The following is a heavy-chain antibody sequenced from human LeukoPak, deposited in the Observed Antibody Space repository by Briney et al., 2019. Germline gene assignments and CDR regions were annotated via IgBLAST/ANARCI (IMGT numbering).Heavy chain of an antibody. CDR2: IYSGGRT. V-gene: IGHV3-53*04. Sequence: GGSLRLSCAASGFTVSSNYMSWVRQAPGKGLEWVSVIYSGGRTYYADSVKGRFTISSHNSKNTLYLQMNRLRAEDTAVYYCARVNGGGFDHGGQGTLVTVSA. CDR1: GFTVSSNY. D-gene: IGHD3-10*01. J-gene: IGHJ4*02. CDR3: ARVNGGGFDH.